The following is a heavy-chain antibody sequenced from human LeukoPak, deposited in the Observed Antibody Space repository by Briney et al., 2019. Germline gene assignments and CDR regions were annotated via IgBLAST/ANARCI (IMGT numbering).Heavy chain of an antibody. CDR1: GGSISSYY. V-gene: IGHV4-34*01. D-gene: IGHD3-10*01. CDR3: ARAVGYYYGSGSYPT. CDR2: INHSGST. Sequence: SETLSLTCTVSGGSISSYYWSWIRQPPGKGLEWIGEINHSGSTNYNPSLKSRVTISVDTSKNQFSLKLSSVTAADTAVYYCARAVGYYYGSGSYPTWGQGTLVTVSS. J-gene: IGHJ5*02.